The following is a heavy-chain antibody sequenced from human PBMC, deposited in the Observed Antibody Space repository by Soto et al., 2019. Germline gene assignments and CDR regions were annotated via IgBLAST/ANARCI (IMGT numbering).Heavy chain of an antibody. CDR1: GGSISSGDYY. J-gene: IGHJ3*02. V-gene: IGHV4-30-4*01. CDR2: IYYSGST. D-gene: IGHD3-16*02. Sequence: SETLSLTCTVSGGSISSGDYYWSWIRQPPGKGLEWIGYIYYSGSTYYNPSLKSRVTISVDTSKNQFSLKLSSVTAADTAMYYCARHTLVYRTLNDAFDIWGQGTMVTVSS. CDR3: ARHTLVYRTLNDAFDI.